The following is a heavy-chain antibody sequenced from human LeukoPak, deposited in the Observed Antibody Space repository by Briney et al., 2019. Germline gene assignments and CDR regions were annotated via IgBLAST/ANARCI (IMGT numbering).Heavy chain of an antibody. CDR2: ISGSGAFT. CDR3: ARSRGGTTGTFDY. CDR1: GFTFNTYA. J-gene: IGHJ4*02. V-gene: IGHV3-23*01. Sequence: GGSLRLSCVASGFTFNTYAMSWVRQAPGKGLEWVSTISGSGAFTKYADSVTGRFTISRDNAKNSLYLQMNSLRADDTAVYFCARSRGGTTGTFDYWGQGTLVTVSS. D-gene: IGHD1-1*01.